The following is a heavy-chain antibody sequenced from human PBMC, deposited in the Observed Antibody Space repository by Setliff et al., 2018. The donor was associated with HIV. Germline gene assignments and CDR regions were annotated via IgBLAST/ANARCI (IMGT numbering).Heavy chain of an antibody. CDR1: GYSFTGYW. CDR2: IYPGDSDT. CDR3: ARHSHYDRSGYYYHKMPDDAFDI. Sequence: GESLKISCKAPGYSFTGYWIGWARQMPGKGLEWMGIIYPGDSDTRYSPSFQGQVTISTDKSISTAFLQWSSLKASDTAMYYCARHSHYDRSGYYYHKMPDDAFDIWGQGTMVTVSS. D-gene: IGHD3-22*01. J-gene: IGHJ3*02. V-gene: IGHV5-51*01.